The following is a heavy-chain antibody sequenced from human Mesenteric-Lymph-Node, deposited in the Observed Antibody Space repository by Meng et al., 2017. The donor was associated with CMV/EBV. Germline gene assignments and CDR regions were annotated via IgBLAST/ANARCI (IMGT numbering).Heavy chain of an antibody. CDR1: GTFRHSA. CDR3: GRDFEEIVLAVAATPAD. V-gene: IGHV1-69*01. D-gene: IGHD2-15*01. CDR2: IIPIFDTP. J-gene: IGHJ4*02. Sequence: GTFRHSAFNWVRQAPGQGLEWMGGIIPIFDTPSYAQKFQGRVTINADDSTSTTYMELRSLRSEDTAVYYCGRDFEEIVLAVAATPADWGQGTLVTVSS.